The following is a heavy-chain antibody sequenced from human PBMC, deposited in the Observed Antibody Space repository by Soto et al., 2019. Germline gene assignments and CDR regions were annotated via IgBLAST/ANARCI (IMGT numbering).Heavy chain of an antibody. Sequence: QMQLVQSGAEVKKPGSSVKVSCKASGGTLSSFINYPINWVRQAPGQGLEWMGGIVPNVGTVNYAQKFKGRVTITADKSTGTAYMEVSSLRSEDTALYYCARRDTSGFLRYFDNWGQGTLVTVSS. CDR1: GGTLSSFINYP. J-gene: IGHJ4*02. CDR2: IVPNVGTV. D-gene: IGHD3-3*01. CDR3: ARRDTSGFLRYFDN. V-gene: IGHV1-69*06.